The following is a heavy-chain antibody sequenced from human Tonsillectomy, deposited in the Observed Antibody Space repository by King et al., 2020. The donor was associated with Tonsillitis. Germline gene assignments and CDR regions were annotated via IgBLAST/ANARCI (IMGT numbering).Heavy chain of an antibody. CDR1: GFTFSNAW. D-gene: IGHD3/OR15-3a*01. V-gene: IGHV3-15*01. J-gene: IGHJ6*03. CDR3: TPDLPPTTPYFLTGYLPLLYYYYYMDV. Sequence: VQLVESGGGLVKPGGSLRLSCAASGFTFSNAWMSWVRQAPGKGLEWVGRIKSKTDGGTTDYAAPVKGRFTISRDDSKNTLYLQMNSLKTEDTAVYYCTPDLPPTTPYFLTGYLPLLYYYYYMDVWGKGTTVTVSS. CDR2: IKSKTDGGTT.